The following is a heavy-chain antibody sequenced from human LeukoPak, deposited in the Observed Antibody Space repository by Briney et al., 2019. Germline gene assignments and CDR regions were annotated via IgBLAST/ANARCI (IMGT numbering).Heavy chain of an antibody. V-gene: IGHV3-72*01. Sequence: PGGSLRLSCAASGFTFSDHYMDWVRQAPGKGLEWVGRTRNKANSYTTEYAASVKGRFTISRDDSKNSLYLQMNSLKTEDTAVYYCARVGYDAPFDYWGQGTLVTVSS. CDR3: ARVGYDAPFDY. CDR2: TRNKANSYTT. J-gene: IGHJ4*02. D-gene: IGHD5-12*01. CDR1: GFTFSDHY.